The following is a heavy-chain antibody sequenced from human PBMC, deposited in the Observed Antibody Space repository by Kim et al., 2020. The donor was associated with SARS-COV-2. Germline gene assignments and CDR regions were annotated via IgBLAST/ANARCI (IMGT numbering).Heavy chain of an antibody. Sequence: SRVTISVDTSKNQFSLKLSSVTAADTAVYYCARHPLRFLEWLLPNWYFDLWGRGTLVTVSS. J-gene: IGHJ2*01. V-gene: IGHV4-39*01. D-gene: IGHD3-3*01. CDR3: ARHPLRFLEWLLPNWYFDL.